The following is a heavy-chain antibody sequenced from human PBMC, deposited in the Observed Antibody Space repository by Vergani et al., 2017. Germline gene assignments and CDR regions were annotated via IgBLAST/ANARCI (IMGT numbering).Heavy chain of an antibody. Sequence: LEESGGGSVKPGGSLRLSCAASGFKFSDHYMSWIRQAPGKGLEWVSHISPGASTVSYTASVTGRFTVSRDNDNNSLTLDMTTLGVEDTAVYYCSKNPGISTTRHYYAMDVWGQGTTVTVS. CDR2: ISPGASTV. D-gene: IGHD1-1*01. V-gene: IGHV3-11*04. CDR3: SKNPGISTTRHYYAMDV. CDR1: GFKFSDHY. J-gene: IGHJ6*02.